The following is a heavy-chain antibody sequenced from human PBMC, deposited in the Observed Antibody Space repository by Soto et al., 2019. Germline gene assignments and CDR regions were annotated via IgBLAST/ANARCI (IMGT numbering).Heavy chain of an antibody. Sequence: GGSLRLSCTASGFTFGDYAMSWFRQAPGKGLEWVGFIRSKAYGGTTEYAASVKGRFTISRDDSKSIAYLQMNSLKTEDTAVYYCTRAKNIVVVPAAIGAPFDYWGQGTLVTVSS. CDR2: IRSKAYGGTT. V-gene: IGHV3-49*03. CDR1: GFTFGDYA. CDR3: TRAKNIVVVPAAIGAPFDY. D-gene: IGHD2-2*02. J-gene: IGHJ4*02.